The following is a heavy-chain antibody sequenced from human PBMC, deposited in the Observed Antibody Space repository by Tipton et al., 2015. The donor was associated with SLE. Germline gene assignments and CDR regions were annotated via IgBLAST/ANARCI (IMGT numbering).Heavy chain of an antibody. J-gene: IGHJ4*02. CDR1: GFTFSRYA. V-gene: IGHV3-7*01. D-gene: IGHD6-13*01. CDR2: INQNGDET. CDR3: ARESSSSWFGEYYFDY. Sequence: SLRLSCAASGFTFSRYAMTWVRQAPGKGPEWLADINQNGDETRYVDSVRGRFTVSRDNAGKSLYLQMNGLRAEDTAVFYCARESSSSWFGEYYFDYWGQGTLVTVSS.